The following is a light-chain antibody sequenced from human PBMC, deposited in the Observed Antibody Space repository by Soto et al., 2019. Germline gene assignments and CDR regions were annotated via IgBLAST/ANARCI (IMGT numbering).Light chain of an antibody. CDR2: GNI. CDR1: SSNIGGGYD. Sequence: QSVLTQPPSVSGAPGQRVTISCTGSSSNIGGGYDVHWYQQIPGTAPKLLVYGNINRPSRVPDRFSGSKSDISASLAITGLQAEDEADYYCQSYDSSLSAWVFGGGTKVTVL. V-gene: IGLV1-40*01. J-gene: IGLJ3*02. CDR3: QSYDSSLSAWV.